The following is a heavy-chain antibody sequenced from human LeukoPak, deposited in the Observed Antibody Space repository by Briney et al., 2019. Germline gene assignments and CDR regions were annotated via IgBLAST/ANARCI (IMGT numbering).Heavy chain of an antibody. CDR2: INPSGGST. Sequence: ASVKVSCKASGYTFTSYYMHWVRQAPGQGLEWMGIINPSGGSTSYAQKFQDRVTMTRDMSTSTVYMELSSLRSEDTAVYYCARSGYDYPFDYWGQGTLVTVSS. CDR3: ARSGYDYPFDY. V-gene: IGHV1-46*03. J-gene: IGHJ4*02. CDR1: GYTFTSYY. D-gene: IGHD5-12*01.